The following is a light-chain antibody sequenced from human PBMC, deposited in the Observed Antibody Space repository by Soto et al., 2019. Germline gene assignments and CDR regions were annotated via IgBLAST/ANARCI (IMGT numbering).Light chain of an antibody. CDR1: SSDVGGYEY. CDR2: HVG. Sequence: QSALTQPRSVSGSPGQSVTISCSGTSSDVGGYEYVSWYQQHPGKAPRLLIYHVGQRPSGVPDRFSGSKSGTTASLTISGLLADWEAKYFCSSYPARRTFVFGGGTKLTVL. J-gene: IGLJ2*01. V-gene: IGLV2-11*01. CDR3: SSYPARRTFV.